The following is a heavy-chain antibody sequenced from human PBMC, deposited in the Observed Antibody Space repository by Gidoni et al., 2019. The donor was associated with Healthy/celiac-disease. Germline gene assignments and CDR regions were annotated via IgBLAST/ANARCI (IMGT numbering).Heavy chain of an antibody. J-gene: IGHJ3*02. CDR1: GGPISSGDYY. CDR2: IYYSGST. Sequence: QVQLQESGPGLVKPSQTLSLTCTVSGGPISSGDYYWSWIRQPPGQGLEWIGYIYYSGSTYYNPSLKSRVTISVDTSKNQFSLKLSSVTAADTAVYYCARRLPREGAFDIWGQGTMVTVSS. V-gene: IGHV4-30-4*01. CDR3: ARRLPREGAFDI.